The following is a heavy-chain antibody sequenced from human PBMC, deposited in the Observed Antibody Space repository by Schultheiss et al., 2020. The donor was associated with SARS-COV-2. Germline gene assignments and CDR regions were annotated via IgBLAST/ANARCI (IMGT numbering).Heavy chain of an antibody. D-gene: IGHD6-13*01. V-gene: IGHV3-64*04. J-gene: IGHJ6*02. CDR1: GFTFSSFA. Sequence: GGSLRLSCAASGFTFSSFAMHWVRQAPGKGLEYVSAISSNGGSTYYADSVKGRFTISRDNAKNSLYLQMNSLRAEDTAVYYCASKYSSSYYYYGMDVWGQGTTVTVSS. CDR2: ISSNGGST. CDR3: ASKYSSSYYYYGMDV.